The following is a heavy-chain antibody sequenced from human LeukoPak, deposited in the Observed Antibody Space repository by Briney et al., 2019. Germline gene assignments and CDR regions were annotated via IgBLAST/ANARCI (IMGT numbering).Heavy chain of an antibody. CDR1: GFTFSAYG. V-gene: IGHV3-30*03. J-gene: IGHJ4*02. Sequence: GGSLRLSCAASGFTFSAYGMHWVRQAPGKGLEWVAVISYDGGDKYYADSVKGRFTISRDNAENSLYLQMNSLRAEDTAVYYCARDPSKFDASGYEFDYWAREPWSPSPQ. CDR2: ISYDGGDK. CDR3: ARDPSKFDASGYEFDY. D-gene: IGHD3-22*01.